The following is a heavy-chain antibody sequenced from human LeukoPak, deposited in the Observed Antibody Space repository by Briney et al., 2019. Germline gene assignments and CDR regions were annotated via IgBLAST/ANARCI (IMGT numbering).Heavy chain of an antibody. J-gene: IGHJ4*02. V-gene: IGHV3-11*06. CDR1: GFSVSDYS. CDR2: VGIDSGNT. CDR3: ARDHRYAFDN. Sequence: GGSLRLSCAAFGFSVSDYSIGWGRQAPGNGLGWISYVGIDSGNTKYADSVKGRFTISGDSATNSLFLQINSLRVEDTAVYYCARDHRYAFDNWGQGTLVTVSS. D-gene: IGHD5-12*01.